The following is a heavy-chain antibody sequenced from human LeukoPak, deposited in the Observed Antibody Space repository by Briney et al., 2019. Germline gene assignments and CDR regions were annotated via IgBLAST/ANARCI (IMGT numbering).Heavy chain of an antibody. V-gene: IGHV1-46*01. CDR1: GYTFTGYY. CDR2: INPSGGST. D-gene: IGHD5-18*01. Sequence: ASVKVSCKASGYTFTGYYMHWVRQAPGQGLEWMGWINPSGGSTSYAQKFQGRVTMTRDMSTSTVYMELSSLRSEDTAVYYCARGWETWIQLWLLHVNWFDPWGQGTLVTVSS. J-gene: IGHJ5*02. CDR3: ARGWETWIQLWLLHVNWFDP.